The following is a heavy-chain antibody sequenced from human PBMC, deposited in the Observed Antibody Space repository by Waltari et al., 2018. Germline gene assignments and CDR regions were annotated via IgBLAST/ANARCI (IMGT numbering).Heavy chain of an antibody. CDR2: IIPIFGTA. J-gene: IGHJ6*02. CDR3: ARASTTVRYYGMDV. V-gene: IGHV1-69*13. D-gene: IGHD4-17*01. CDR1: AGTFSTYA. Sequence: QVQLVPSAAEATTPGPSVQVSSTAPAGTFSTYAIICLPQPPGPGPEWMGGIIPIFGTANYAQKFQGRVTITADESTSTAYMELSSLRSEDTAVYYCARASTTVRYYGMDVWGQGTTVTVSS.